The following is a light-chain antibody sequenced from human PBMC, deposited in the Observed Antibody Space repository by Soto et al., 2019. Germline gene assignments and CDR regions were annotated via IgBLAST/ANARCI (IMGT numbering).Light chain of an antibody. CDR2: GAS. CDR3: QHYNNWST. J-gene: IGKJ5*01. Sequence: EIVMTQSPATLSVSPGERATLSCRASQSVSTNLAWYQQKSGQAPRLLIYGASTRATGIPARFSGSGSGTEFTLTISSLQSEDFAVYYCQHYNNWSTFGQGTRLEIK. CDR1: QSVSTN. V-gene: IGKV3-15*01.